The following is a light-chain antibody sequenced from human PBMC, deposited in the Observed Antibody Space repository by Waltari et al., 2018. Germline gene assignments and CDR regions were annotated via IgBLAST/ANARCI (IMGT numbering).Light chain of an antibody. Sequence: SALTQPASVSGSPGQSITISCTGTNSDVGGYAYVSWYQQHPGKAPKLMIYEVRNRPSGVSSRFSGSKSGNTASLTISGLQAEDEADYYCSSYTSSNTVFGGGTKLTVL. CDR2: EVR. CDR1: NSDVGGYAY. CDR3: SSYTSSNTV. J-gene: IGLJ2*01. V-gene: IGLV2-14*01.